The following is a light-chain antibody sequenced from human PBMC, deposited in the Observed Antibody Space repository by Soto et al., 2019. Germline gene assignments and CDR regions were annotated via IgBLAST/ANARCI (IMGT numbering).Light chain of an antibody. CDR1: QNIDNY. CDR3: QQCYSITT. Sequence: DIKMTQSPSSMSASLGDRGTITCRASQNIDNYLNWYQQKPGRAPKLLIYATSSVQSGVPSRFSGSGSGADFTLTISSLQPEDSATYYWQQCYSITTFCQGTKVEIK. V-gene: IGKV1-39*01. J-gene: IGKJ1*01. CDR2: ATS.